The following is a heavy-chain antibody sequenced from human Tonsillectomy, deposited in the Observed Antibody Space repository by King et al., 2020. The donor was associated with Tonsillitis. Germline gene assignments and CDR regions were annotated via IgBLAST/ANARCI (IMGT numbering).Heavy chain of an antibody. Sequence: QLVQSGAEVKKPGASVKVSCKASGYSFSSHYIHWVRQAPGQGLEWMGLINPSGGFTIYTQKFQGRVTVTRDTSTSTVYMELSSLRSEDTAVYYSAKNEEANSGRGVLRSWGQGTQVTVSS. CDR1: GYSFSSHY. CDR3: AKNEEANSGRGVLRS. D-gene: IGHD2-8*02. CDR2: INPSGGFT. V-gene: IGHV1-46*01. J-gene: IGHJ5*02.